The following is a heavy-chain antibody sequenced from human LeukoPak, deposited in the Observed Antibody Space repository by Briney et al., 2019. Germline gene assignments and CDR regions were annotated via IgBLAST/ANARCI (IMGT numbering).Heavy chain of an antibody. J-gene: IGHJ4*02. CDR3: VRDLMTTQTWDFDY. CDR2: INPNSGAT. CDR1: GYTFTGYY. V-gene: IGHV1-2*02. Sequence: ASVKVSCKGSGYTFTGYYMHWVRQAPAQGLEWMAWINPNSGATNYAQRFQGRVTVTRDTSISTAYMELSSLESDDTAMYYCVRDLMTTQTWDFDYWGQGTLVSVSS. D-gene: IGHD3-16*01.